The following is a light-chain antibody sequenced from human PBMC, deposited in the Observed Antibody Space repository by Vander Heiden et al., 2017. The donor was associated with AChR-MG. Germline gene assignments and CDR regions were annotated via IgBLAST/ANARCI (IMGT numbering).Light chain of an antibody. Sequence: QSVPTQPPSVSGAPGPRVTISCTGSSSNIGAGYDVHWYQQLPGTAPKLLIYGNSNRPSGVPDRFSGSKSGTSASLAITGLQAEDEADYYCQSYDSSLSGSGVFGGGTKLTVL. CDR1: SSNIGAGYD. V-gene: IGLV1-40*01. CDR2: GNS. CDR3: QSYDSSLSGSGV. J-gene: IGLJ2*01.